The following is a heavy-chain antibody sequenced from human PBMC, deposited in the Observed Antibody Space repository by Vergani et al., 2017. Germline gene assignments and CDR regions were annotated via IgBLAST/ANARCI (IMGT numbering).Heavy chain of an antibody. V-gene: IGHV3-23*01. Sequence: EVQLLESGGSLKQPGGSVRLSCAASGFTFSAYAMHWVRQAPGKGLEWVSALTGGGGSTYYADSFKGRFIISRDNSRDTLYLQMNSLRPEDTAVYFCTAGTGRSDFDYWGQGTLVTVSS. D-gene: IGHD2-15*01. CDR3: TAGTGRSDFDY. J-gene: IGHJ4*02. CDR2: LTGGGGST. CDR1: GFTFSAYA.